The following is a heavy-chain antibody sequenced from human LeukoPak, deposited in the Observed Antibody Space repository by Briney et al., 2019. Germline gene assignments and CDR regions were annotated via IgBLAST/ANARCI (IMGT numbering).Heavy chain of an antibody. Sequence: PSETLSLTCTVSGGSISSYYWSWIRQPPGKGLEWIGYICYSGSTNYNPSLKSRVTISVDTSKNQFSLKLSSVTAADTAVYYCARDIRQQLVPGWFDPWGQGTLVTVSS. CDR3: ARDIRQQLVPGWFDP. J-gene: IGHJ5*02. CDR2: ICYSGST. CDR1: GGSISSYY. V-gene: IGHV4-59*01. D-gene: IGHD6-13*01.